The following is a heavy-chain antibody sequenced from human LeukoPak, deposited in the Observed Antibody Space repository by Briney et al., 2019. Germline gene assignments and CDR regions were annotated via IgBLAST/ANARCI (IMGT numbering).Heavy chain of an antibody. Sequence: SETLSLTCTVSGGSISNFYWNWLRKSPGKGLDWIGYIHPSGSTNYNPSLKSRVTISVDTSKNQFSLRLSSVTAADTAVYYCARGGGDSSSSQDFDYWGQGTLVTVSS. D-gene: IGHD6-6*01. V-gene: IGHV4-4*09. CDR2: IHPSGST. CDR3: ARGGGDSSSSQDFDY. J-gene: IGHJ4*01. CDR1: GGSISNFY.